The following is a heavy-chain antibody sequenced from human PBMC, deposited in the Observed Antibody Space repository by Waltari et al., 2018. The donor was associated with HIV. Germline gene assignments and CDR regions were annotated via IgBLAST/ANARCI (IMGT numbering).Heavy chain of an antibody. D-gene: IGHD3-22*01. Sequence: QLQLQESGPGLVKPSETLSLTCTVSGGSISRRSYYWGWIRQPPGKGLEWIGSIYYSGSTYYNPSLKSRVTISVDTSKNQFSLKLSSVTAADTAVYYCARLPYYYDSSGYYSSHFDYWGQGTLVTVSS. CDR1: GGSISRRSYY. V-gene: IGHV4-39*01. CDR3: ARLPYYYDSSGYYSSHFDY. CDR2: IYYSGST. J-gene: IGHJ4*02.